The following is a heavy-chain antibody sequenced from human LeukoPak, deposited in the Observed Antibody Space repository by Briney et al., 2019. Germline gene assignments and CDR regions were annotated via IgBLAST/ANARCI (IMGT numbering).Heavy chain of an antibody. V-gene: IGHV3-30*03. D-gene: IGHD5-18*01. J-gene: IGHJ4*02. Sequence: PGRSLRLSCAASGFSFSSYGMHWVRRAPGKGLEWVAVISYAGSSKLYADSVKGRFTLSRDNSKNTLYLQMNSLSAEDTAVYYCARNGYNYGSLDYFDYWGQGTLVTVSS. CDR2: ISYAGSSK. CDR1: GFSFSSYG. CDR3: ARNGYNYGSLDYFDY.